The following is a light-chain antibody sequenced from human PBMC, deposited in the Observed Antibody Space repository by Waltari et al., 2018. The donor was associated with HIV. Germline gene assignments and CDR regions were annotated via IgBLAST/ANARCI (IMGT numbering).Light chain of an antibody. J-gene: IGKJ5*01. V-gene: IGKV3-11*01. CDR1: QSVSSY. CDR2: DAS. CDR3: QQRSNWPGIT. Sequence: EIVLSQSPVTLSLSPGERPTLSRRASQSVSSYLAWYQQKPGQAPRVLIYDASNRATGMPARFIGSGSGTDFTLSISSLEPEDFAVYYCQQRSNWPGITFGQGTRLEIK.